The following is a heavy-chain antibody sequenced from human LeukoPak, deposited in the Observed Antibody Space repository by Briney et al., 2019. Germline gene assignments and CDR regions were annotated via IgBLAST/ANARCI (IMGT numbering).Heavy chain of an antibody. V-gene: IGHV3-9*01. D-gene: IGHD5-18*01. J-gene: IGHJ3*02. CDR2: ISWNSGSI. CDR1: GFTFDDYA. CDR3: AKDPSGGYSYGDAFDI. Sequence: QPGRSLRLSCAASGFTFDDYAMHWVRHAPGKGLEWVSGISWNSGSIGYADSVKGRFTISRDNAKNSLYLQMNSLRAEDTALYYCAKDPSGGYSYGDAFDIWGQGTMVTVSS.